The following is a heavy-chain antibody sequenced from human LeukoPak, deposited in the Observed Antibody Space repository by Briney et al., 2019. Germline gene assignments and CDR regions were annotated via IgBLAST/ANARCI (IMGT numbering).Heavy chain of an antibody. CDR3: GRHAAFAPFDF. CDR2: GST. V-gene: IGHV4-39*01. Sequence: SETLSLTCTISGGSISNYYWGWIRQPPGKGLEWIGSGSTYYNASLESRVTMSVDTSKNQFSLRLSFLTAADTAVYYCGRHAAFAPFDFWGQGTLVTVFS. CDR1: GGSISNYY. J-gene: IGHJ4*02.